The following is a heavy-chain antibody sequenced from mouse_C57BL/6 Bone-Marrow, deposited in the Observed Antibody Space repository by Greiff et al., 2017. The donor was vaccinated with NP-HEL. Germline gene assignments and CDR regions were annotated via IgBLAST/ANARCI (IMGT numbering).Heavy chain of an antibody. V-gene: IGHV5-2*01. J-gene: IGHJ4*01. CDR1: EYEFPSHD. CDR2: INSDGGST. Sequence: EVKLMESGGGLVQPGESLKLSCESNEYEFPSHDMSWVRKTPEKRLELVAAINSDGGSTYYPDTMERRFIISRDNTKKTLYLQMSSLRSEDTALYYCERHMITTCYYAMDYWGQGTSVTVSS. CDR3: ERHMITTCYYAMDY. D-gene: IGHD2-4*01.